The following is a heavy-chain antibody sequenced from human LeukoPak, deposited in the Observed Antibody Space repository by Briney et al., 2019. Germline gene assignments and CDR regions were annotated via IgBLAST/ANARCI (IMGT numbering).Heavy chain of an antibody. CDR1: GYTFTSYD. V-gene: IGHV1-8*01. CDR2: MNPNSGNT. J-gene: IGHJ4*02. CDR3: ARGRMYYYGSGSPPLTG. Sequence: GASVKVSCKASGYTFTSYDINWVRQATGQGLEWMGWMNPNSGNTGYAQKFQGRVTMTRNTSISTAYMELSSLRSEDTAVYYCARGRMYYYGSGSPPLTGWGQGTLVTVSS. D-gene: IGHD3-10*01.